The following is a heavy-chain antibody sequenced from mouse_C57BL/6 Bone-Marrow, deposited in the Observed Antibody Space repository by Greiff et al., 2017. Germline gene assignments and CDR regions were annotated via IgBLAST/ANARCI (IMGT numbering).Heavy chain of an antibody. V-gene: IGHV1-55*01. CDR2: IYPGSGST. J-gene: IGHJ4*01. Sequence: QVQLQQSGAELVKPGASVKMSCKASGYTFTSYWITWVKQRPGQGLEWIGDIYPGSGSTNYNEKFKSKATLTVATSSSTAYMQLSSLTSEDSAVYYCARRTWDGFMDYWGQGTSVTVSS. CDR1: GYTFTSYW. D-gene: IGHD4-1*01. CDR3: ARRTWDGFMDY.